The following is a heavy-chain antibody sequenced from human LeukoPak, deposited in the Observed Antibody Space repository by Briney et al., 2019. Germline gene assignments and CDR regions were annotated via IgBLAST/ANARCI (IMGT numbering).Heavy chain of an antibody. CDR1: GFSFSRYA. J-gene: IGHJ1*01. CDR2: ISGGGDRV. CDR3: AKDISYGGYFFGYFQY. V-gene: IGHV3-23*01. Sequence: PGGSLRLSCAASGFSFSRYAMTWVRQAPGKRLEWVSVISGGGDRVDYAESVKGRFTISRDNSRNTLYLQMNRLRAEDTALYYCAKDISYGGYFFGYFQYWGQGSLVTVSS. D-gene: IGHD4-17*01.